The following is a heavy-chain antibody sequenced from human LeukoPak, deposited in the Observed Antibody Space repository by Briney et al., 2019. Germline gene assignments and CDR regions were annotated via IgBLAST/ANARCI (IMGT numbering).Heavy chain of an antibody. CDR3: ARESYGSGSYYGYYYYYYMDV. D-gene: IGHD3-10*01. CDR2: INHSGST. V-gene: IGHV4-34*01. Sequence: PSETLSLTCAVYGGSFSGYYWSWIRQPPGKGLEWIGEINHSGSTNYNPSLKSRVTISVDTSKNQFSLKLSSVTAADTAVYYCARESYGSGSYYGYYYYYYMDVWGEGTTVTVSS. CDR1: GGSFSGYY. J-gene: IGHJ6*03.